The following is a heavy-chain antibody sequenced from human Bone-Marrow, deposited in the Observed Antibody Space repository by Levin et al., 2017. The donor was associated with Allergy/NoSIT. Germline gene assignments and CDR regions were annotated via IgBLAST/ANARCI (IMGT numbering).Heavy chain of an antibody. CDR3: ARDGRELPFDY. V-gene: IGHV3-48*01. CDR2: ISSSSSTI. CDR1: GFTFSSYS. Sequence: GGSLRLSCAASGFTFSSYSMNWVRQAPGKGLEWVSYISSSSSTIYYADSVKGRFTISRDNAKNSLYLQMNSLRAEDTAVYYCARDGRELPFDYWGQGTLVTVSS. J-gene: IGHJ4*02. D-gene: IGHD1-26*01.